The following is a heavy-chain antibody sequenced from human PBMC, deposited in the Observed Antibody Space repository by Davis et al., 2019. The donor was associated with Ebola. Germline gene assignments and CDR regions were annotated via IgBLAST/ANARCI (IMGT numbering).Heavy chain of an antibody. J-gene: IGHJ4*02. Sequence: AASVKVSCKASGGTFSSYAISWVRQAPGQGLEWMGRIIPILGTANYAQKFQGRVTITADKSTSTAYMELSSLRSEDTAVYYCARPQRGYSSSSFDYWGQGTLVTVSS. CDR2: IIPILGTA. CDR1: GGTFSSYA. CDR3: ARPQRGYSSSSFDY. D-gene: IGHD6-13*01. V-gene: IGHV1-69*04.